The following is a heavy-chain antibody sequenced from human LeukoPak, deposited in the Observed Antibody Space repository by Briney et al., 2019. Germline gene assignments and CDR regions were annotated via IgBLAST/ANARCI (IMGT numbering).Heavy chain of an antibody. J-gene: IGHJ4*02. CDR1: GGTFSSYA. V-gene: IGHV1-69*04. D-gene: IGHD3-10*01. CDR3: ARDSGSYSLDGY. CDR2: IIPILGIA. Sequence: SVKVSCKASGGTFSSYAISWVRQAPGQGLEWMGRIIPILGIANYAQKFQGRVTITADKSTSTAYMELSSLRSEDTAVYYCARDSGSYSLDGYWGQGTLVTVSS.